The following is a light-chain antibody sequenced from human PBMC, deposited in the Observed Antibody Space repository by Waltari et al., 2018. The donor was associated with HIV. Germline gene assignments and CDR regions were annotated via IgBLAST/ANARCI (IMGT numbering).Light chain of an antibody. J-gene: IGKJ4*01. CDR1: QGIRSA. V-gene: IGKV1-13*02. CDR3: QQFNTYPLT. CDR2: EAY. Sequence: AIQLTQAPSSLSAYVRDRVTITCRASQGIRSALAWYQRKPWKATNLLIYEAYTLEIGVPSRFRGNGSGTDFTLTISSLQPEDFATSHCQQFNTYPLTFCGVTNVEIK.